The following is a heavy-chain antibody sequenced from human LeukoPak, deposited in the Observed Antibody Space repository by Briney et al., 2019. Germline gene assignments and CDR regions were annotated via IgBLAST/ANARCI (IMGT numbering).Heavy chain of an antibody. Sequence: GGSLRLSCAASGFTFSNAWMNWVRQAPGKGLEWVGRIKSKVEGGTTDYAAPVKGRFTISRDDSKNTLYLQMNSLRAEDTAIYYCVGNYYDSSGLDYWGQGTLVTVSS. V-gene: IGHV3-15*07. J-gene: IGHJ4*02. CDR1: GFTFSNAW. CDR2: IKSKVEGGTT. CDR3: VGNYYDSSGLDY. D-gene: IGHD3-22*01.